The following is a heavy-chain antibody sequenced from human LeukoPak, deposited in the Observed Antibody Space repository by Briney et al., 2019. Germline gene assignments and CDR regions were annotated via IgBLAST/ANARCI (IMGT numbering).Heavy chain of an antibody. CDR1: GFTFDDYA. V-gene: IGHV3-9*01. D-gene: IGHD3-3*01. CDR2: ISWNSGSI. CDR3: ATYDSWSGYNIAY. Sequence: SLRLSCAASGFTFDDYAMHWVRQAPGKGLEWVSGISWNSGSIGYADSVKGRFTITRDNAENSLYLQMNSLKVEDTAIYYCATYDSWSGYNIAYWGQGTLVTVSS. J-gene: IGHJ4*02.